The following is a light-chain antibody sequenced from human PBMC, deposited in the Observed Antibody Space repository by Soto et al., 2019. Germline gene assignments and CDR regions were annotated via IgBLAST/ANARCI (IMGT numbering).Light chain of an antibody. CDR3: QQYNNWPWT. CDR1: QSIIDT. Sequence: IVMTHSPATLSVSPWGRATLSCRASQSIIDTLAWYQQKPGQAPRLLIHGASTRAPGFPARFSGSGSGTDFTLTISSLQSEDFAVYYCQQYNNWPWTFGQGTKVDIK. V-gene: IGKV3-15*01. J-gene: IGKJ1*01. CDR2: GAS.